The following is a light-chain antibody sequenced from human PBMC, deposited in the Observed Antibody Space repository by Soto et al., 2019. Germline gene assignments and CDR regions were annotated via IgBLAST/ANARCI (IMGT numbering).Light chain of an antibody. CDR1: QSISSY. J-gene: IGKJ5*01. Sequence: DIHLTQSPSSLSASVGDRVTIPCRTSQSISSYLNWYQQKPGKAPKLLIYSASTLQSGVPSRFSGGFSGTEFTLTISSLQPEDFATYYCQQLYRYPITFGQGTRLEIK. CDR3: QQLYRYPIT. V-gene: IGKV1-9*01. CDR2: SAS.